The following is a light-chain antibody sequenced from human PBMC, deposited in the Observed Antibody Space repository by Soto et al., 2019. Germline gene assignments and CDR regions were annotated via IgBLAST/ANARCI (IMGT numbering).Light chain of an antibody. CDR2: DAS. V-gene: IGKV1-5*01. Sequence: DIQMTQSPSTLSASVGDRVTITCRASQRISSWLAWYQQKPGKAPKLLIYDASSLESVVPSRFSGSGSGTEFTLTISILQPDDLATYYCQQYNIYSWTFGQGTQVEIK. CDR3: QQYNIYSWT. CDR1: QRISSW. J-gene: IGKJ1*01.